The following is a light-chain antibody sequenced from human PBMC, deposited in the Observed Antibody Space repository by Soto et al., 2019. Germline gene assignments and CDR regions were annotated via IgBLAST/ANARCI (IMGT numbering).Light chain of an antibody. CDR3: QQRHTWPIT. V-gene: IGKV1-33*01. Sequence: DIQMTQSPSSLSASVGDRVPITCQASQNINNYLNWYQQKPGRAPKLLIYDASNLEAGVPSRFRGSGSGTDFTFTISSLEPEDSAVYYCQQRHTWPITCGQGTRLEIK. CDR2: DAS. CDR1: QNINNY. J-gene: IGKJ5*01.